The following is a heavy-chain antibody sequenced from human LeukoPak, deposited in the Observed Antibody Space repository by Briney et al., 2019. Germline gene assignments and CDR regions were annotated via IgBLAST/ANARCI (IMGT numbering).Heavy chain of an antibody. CDR1: GYTFTGYY. D-gene: IGHD1-7*01. CDR3: ARDARRGVELKAFDI. V-gene: IGHV7-4-1*02. Sequence: ASVKVSCKASGYTFTGYYMHWVRQAPGQGLEWMGWINTNTGNPTYAQGFTGRFVFSLDTSVSTAYLQISSLKAEDTAVYYCARDARRGVELKAFDIWGQGTMVTVSS. J-gene: IGHJ3*02. CDR2: INTNTGNP.